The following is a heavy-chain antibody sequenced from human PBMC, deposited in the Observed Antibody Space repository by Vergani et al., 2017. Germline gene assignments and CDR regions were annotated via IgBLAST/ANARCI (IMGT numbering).Heavy chain of an antibody. V-gene: IGHV4-39*07. CDR2: MYYSGST. Sequence: QLQLQESGPGLVKPSETLSLTCTVSGVSISSSSYYLGWIRQPPGKGLEWIGSMYYSGSTYYNPSLKSRVTISVDTAKNQFSLKLSSVTAADTAVYYCARERSSGWCDYCGEGTLVTLSS. CDR3: ARERSSGWCDY. J-gene: IGHJ4*02. D-gene: IGHD6-19*01. CDR1: GVSISSSSYY.